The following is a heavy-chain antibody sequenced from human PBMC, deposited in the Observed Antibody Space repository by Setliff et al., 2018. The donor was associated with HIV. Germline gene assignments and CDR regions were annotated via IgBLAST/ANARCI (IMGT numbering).Heavy chain of an antibody. CDR3: ARVSRGGSSPGWFDP. V-gene: IGHV4-39*07. Sequence: SETLSLTCTVSGGSISSSSHYWGWIRQPPGKGLEWIGSIYYSGGTYYNPSLKSRVTISVDTSKNQFSLKLSSLTAADTAVYYCARVSRGGSSPGWFDPWGQGTLVTVSS. CDR1: GGSISSSSHY. CDR2: IYYSGGT. J-gene: IGHJ5*02. D-gene: IGHD6-6*01.